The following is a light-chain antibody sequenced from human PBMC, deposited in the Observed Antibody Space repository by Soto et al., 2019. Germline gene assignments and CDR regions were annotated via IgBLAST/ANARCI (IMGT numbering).Light chain of an antibody. CDR1: SSDVGSYNL. CDR2: EVS. V-gene: IGLV2-23*02. Sequence: QSALTQPASVSGSPGQSITISCTGTSSDVGSYNLVSWYQHHPGKAPKLMIYEVSKRPSGVSYRFSGSKSGNTASLTISGLQAEDEADYFCCSYAGSSYYVFGTGTRSPS. CDR3: CSYAGSSYYV. J-gene: IGLJ1*01.